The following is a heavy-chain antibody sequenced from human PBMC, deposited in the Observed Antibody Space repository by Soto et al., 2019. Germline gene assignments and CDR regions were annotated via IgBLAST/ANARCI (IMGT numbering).Heavy chain of an antibody. CDR2: IYYSGST. CDR3: ARGLTYYDFWRVWFDP. D-gene: IGHD3-3*01. Sequence: SETLSLTCTVSGGSISSYYWSWIRQPPGKGLEWIGYIYYSGSTNYNPSLKSRVTISVDTSKNQFSLKLSSVTAADTAVYYCARGLTYYDFWRVWFDPWGQGTLVTVS. CDR1: GGSISSYY. V-gene: IGHV4-59*01. J-gene: IGHJ5*02.